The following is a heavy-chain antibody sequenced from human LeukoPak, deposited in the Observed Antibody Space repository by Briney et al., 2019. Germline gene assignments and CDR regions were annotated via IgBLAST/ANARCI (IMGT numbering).Heavy chain of an antibody. V-gene: IGHV4-34*01. CDR2: INHSGGT. Sequence: SETLSLTCAVYGGSFSGYSWSWIRQPPGKGLEWIGEINHSGGTNYNPSLKSRVTISIDTSKNQFSLKLSSVTAADTAVYYCARPGWFGELYKGYYFDYWSQGTLVTVSS. J-gene: IGHJ4*02. CDR3: ARPGWFGELYKGYYFDY. CDR1: GGSFSGYS. D-gene: IGHD3-10*01.